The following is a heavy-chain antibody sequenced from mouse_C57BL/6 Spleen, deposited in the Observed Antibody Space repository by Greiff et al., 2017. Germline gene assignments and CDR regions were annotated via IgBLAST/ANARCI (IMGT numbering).Heavy chain of an antibody. CDR1: GYTFTSYW. CDR2: IYPGSGST. Sequence: VQLQQPGAELVKPGASVKMSCKASGYTFTSYWITWVKQRPGQGLEWIGDIYPGSGSTNYNEKFKSKATLTVDTSSSTAYMQLSSLTSEDSAVYYCARYYSNYSYAMDYWGQGTSVTVSS. J-gene: IGHJ4*01. CDR3: ARYYSNYSYAMDY. V-gene: IGHV1-55*01. D-gene: IGHD2-5*01.